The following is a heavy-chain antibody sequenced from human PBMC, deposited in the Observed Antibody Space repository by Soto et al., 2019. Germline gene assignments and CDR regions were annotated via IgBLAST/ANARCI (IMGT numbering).Heavy chain of an antibody. CDR2: IYYSGST. CDR3: AASCVGCGGFNYYGMDV. J-gene: IGHJ6*02. V-gene: IGHV4-31*02. D-gene: IGHD2-21*01. Sequence: WTWIRQHPGKGLEWIGYIYYSGSTCYNPFLKSRVTISVDTSKNQFSLKLSSVTAADTAVYYCAASCVGCGGFNYYGMDVWGQGTTVTVSS.